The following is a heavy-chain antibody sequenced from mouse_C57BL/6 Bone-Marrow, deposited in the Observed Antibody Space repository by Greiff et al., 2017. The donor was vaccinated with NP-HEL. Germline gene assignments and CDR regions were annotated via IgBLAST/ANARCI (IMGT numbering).Heavy chain of an antibody. CDR1: GFNIKDYY. CDR2: IDPEDGET. Sequence: EVMLVESGAELVKPGASVKLSCTASGFNIKDYYMHWVKQRTEQGLEWIGRIDPEDGETKYAPKFQGKATITADTSSNTAYLQLSSLKSEDTAVYYCARDYGSFYYYAMDYWGQGTSVTVSS. D-gene: IGHD1-1*01. J-gene: IGHJ4*01. CDR3: ARDYGSFYYYAMDY. V-gene: IGHV14-2*01.